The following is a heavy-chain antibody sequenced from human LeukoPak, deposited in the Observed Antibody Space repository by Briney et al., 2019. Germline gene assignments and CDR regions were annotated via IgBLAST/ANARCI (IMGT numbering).Heavy chain of an antibody. CDR3: AVNWGVDY. CDR1: GFTFSSYS. Sequence: GGSLRLSCAASGFTFSSYSMNWVRQAPRKGLEWVSVIYSGGSTYYADSVKGRFTISRDNSKNTLYLQMNSLRAEDTAVYYCAVNWGVDYWGQGTLVTVSS. V-gene: IGHV3-66*01. J-gene: IGHJ4*02. D-gene: IGHD7-27*01. CDR2: IYSGGST.